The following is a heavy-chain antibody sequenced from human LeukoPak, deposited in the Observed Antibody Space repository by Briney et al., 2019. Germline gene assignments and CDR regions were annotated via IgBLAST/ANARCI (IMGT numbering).Heavy chain of an antibody. CDR3: VKHVGSRWSNNRFDP. Sequence: PGGSLRLSCAASGFTFSSYAMSWVRQAPGKGLEWVSAISGSGGSTYYADSAKGRFTISRDNSNNTVYLQMNSLRVGDTALYYCVKHVGSRWSNNRFDPWGQGTLVTVS. V-gene: IGHV3-23*01. CDR1: GFTFSSYA. D-gene: IGHD6-13*01. CDR2: ISGSGGST. J-gene: IGHJ5*02.